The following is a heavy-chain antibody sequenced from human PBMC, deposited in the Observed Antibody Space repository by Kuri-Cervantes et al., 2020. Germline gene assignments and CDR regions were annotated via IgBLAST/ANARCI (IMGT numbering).Heavy chain of an antibody. V-gene: IGHV3-48*02. CDR1: GFTFSSYA. CDR3: ARDAGYHYDRFDY. D-gene: IGHD3-16*01. Sequence: GESLKISCAASGFTFSSYAMHWVRQAPGKGLEWVSYISIGSSTTRYADSVKGRFTISRDNAKNSLYLQMDSLRDEDTAVYYCARDAGYHYDRFDYWGQGTLVTVSS. J-gene: IGHJ4*02. CDR2: ISIGSSTT.